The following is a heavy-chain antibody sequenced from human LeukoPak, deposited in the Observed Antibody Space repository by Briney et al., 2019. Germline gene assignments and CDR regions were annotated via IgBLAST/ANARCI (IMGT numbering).Heavy chain of an antibody. Sequence: GGSLRLSCAASGFTYSHYGMHWVRQPPGKGLEWVAVIWSDGTGKYYSDAVKGHFSICRHNYRNTLYLQMDSLRGEDTAVYYCARDAERGFDYSNSLRYWGQGILVAVSS. D-gene: IGHD4-11*01. CDR2: IWSDGTGK. CDR3: ARDAERGFDYSNSLRY. J-gene: IGHJ4*02. CDR1: GFTYSHYG. V-gene: IGHV3-33*08.